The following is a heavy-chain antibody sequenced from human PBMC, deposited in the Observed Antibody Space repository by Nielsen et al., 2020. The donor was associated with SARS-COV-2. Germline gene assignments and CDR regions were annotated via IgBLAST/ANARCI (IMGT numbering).Heavy chain of an antibody. Sequence: GESLKISCAASGFTFSSYAMHWVRQAPGKGLEWVAVISYDGSNKYYADSVKGRFTISRDNSKNTLYLQMNSLRAEDTAVYYCARGATWIQLWEDNWFDPWGQGTLVTVSS. D-gene: IGHD5-18*01. J-gene: IGHJ5*02. CDR3: ARGATWIQLWEDNWFDP. CDR1: GFTFSSYA. CDR2: ISYDGSNK. V-gene: IGHV3-30-3*01.